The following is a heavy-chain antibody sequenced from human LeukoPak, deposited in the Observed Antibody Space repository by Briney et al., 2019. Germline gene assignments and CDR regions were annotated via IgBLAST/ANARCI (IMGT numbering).Heavy chain of an antibody. V-gene: IGHV3-49*03. CDR2: LRSNAYRGTR. Sequence: PGRSLRLSCTSSEFTLGDHAMTWLRQAPGKGLEWLGFLRSNAYRGTREYAASVKGRFTISRDDSRNVVYLQMNGLTTEDTAVYYCSRGPIQLWVHNGMDVWGQGTTVTVSS. CDR1: EFTLGDHA. D-gene: IGHD5-18*01. CDR3: SRGPIQLWVHNGMDV. J-gene: IGHJ6*02.